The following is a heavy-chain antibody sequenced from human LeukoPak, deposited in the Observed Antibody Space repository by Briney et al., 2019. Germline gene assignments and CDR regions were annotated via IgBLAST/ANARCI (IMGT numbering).Heavy chain of an antibody. V-gene: IGHV4-39*01. Sequence: SETLSLTCTVSGGSISSSSYSWGWIRQPPGKGLEWIGSIYYSGSTYYNPSLKSRVTISVDTSKNQFSLKLSSVTAADTAVYYCASLDPGSYYYDSSGYYCQHWGQGTLVTVSS. CDR1: GGSISSSSYS. CDR2: IYYSGST. J-gene: IGHJ1*01. CDR3: ASLDPGSYYYDSSGYYCQH. D-gene: IGHD3-22*01.